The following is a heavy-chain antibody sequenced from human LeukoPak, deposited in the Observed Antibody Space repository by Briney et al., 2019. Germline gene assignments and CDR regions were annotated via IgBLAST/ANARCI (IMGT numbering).Heavy chain of an antibody. CDR3: ARDLAGPPQEAFDI. CDR1: GFTFSSYW. CDR2: IKKDGSER. V-gene: IGHV3-7*01. J-gene: IGHJ3*02. Sequence: GGSLRLSCAASGFTFSSYWMNWVRQAPGKGLEGVAHIKKDGSERYYVDAVKGRFTISRDNTKKSLYLQMNTLRAEDTAVYYCARDLAGPPQEAFDIWGQGTMVTVSS.